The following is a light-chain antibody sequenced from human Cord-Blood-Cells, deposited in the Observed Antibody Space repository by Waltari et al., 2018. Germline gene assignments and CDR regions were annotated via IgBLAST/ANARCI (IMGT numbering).Light chain of an antibody. Sequence: QSALTQPAPVSGPPGQSSTISCTGTRSHVGRYNLLSWYQQHPGKAPKLMIYEGSKRPSGVSNRFSGSKSGNTASLTISGLQAEDEADYYCCSYAGSSTWVFGGGTKLTVL. CDR1: RSHVGRYNL. CDR3: CSYAGSSTWV. J-gene: IGLJ3*02. V-gene: IGLV2-23*01. CDR2: EGS.